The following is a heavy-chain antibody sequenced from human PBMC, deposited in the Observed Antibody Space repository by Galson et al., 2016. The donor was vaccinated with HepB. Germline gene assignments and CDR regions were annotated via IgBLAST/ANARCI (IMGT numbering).Heavy chain of an antibody. CDR3: ATAVMLGRGMDV. V-gene: IGHV6-1*01. J-gene: IGHJ6*02. D-gene: IGHD3-10*01. CDR2: TFYRSTWEN. Sequence: CAISGDSVYNNGAAWVWIRQSPSRGLEWLGRTFYRSTWENHYAGSVINRITIRPDTSRNQFSLPLHSLTPEDTAVYYCATAVMLGRGMDVWGQGTTVTVSS. CDR1: GDSVYNNGAA.